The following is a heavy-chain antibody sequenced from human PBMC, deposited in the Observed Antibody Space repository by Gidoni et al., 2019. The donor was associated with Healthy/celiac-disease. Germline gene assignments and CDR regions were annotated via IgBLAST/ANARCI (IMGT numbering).Heavy chain of an antibody. J-gene: IGHJ4*02. CDR1: GFPFSDYY. V-gene: IGHV3-11*01. CDR2: ISSSDSTI. Sequence: QAQLVVSGGGLGKPGGSLRLSSAASGFPFSDYYMSWIRQGPGKGLEWVSYISSSDSTIYYADSVKGRFTISRDNAKNSLYLQMNSLRAEDTAVYYCARDDIVVVPADEGDYWGQGTLVTVSS. CDR3: ARDDIVVVPADEGDY. D-gene: IGHD2-2*01.